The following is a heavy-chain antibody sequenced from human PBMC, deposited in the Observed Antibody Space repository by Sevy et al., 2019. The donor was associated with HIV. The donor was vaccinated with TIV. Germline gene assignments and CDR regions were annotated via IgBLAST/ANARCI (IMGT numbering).Heavy chain of an antibody. Sequence: GGSLRLSCAASGFTFSSYSMNWVRQAPGKGLEWVSSISSSSSYIYYADSVKGRFTISRDNAKNSLYLQMNSLRAEDTAVYYCARDLYCSGGSCYFWGAFDIWGQGTMVTVSS. CDR1: GFTFSSYS. V-gene: IGHV3-21*01. J-gene: IGHJ3*02. CDR3: ARDLYCSGGSCYFWGAFDI. D-gene: IGHD2-15*01. CDR2: ISSSSSYI.